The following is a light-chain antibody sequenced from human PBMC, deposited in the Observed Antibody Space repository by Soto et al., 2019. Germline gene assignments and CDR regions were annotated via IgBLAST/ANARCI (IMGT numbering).Light chain of an antibody. CDR1: SSNIGSNI. V-gene: IGLV1-44*01. CDR3: SAWDASLNAIL. J-gene: IGLJ2*01. Sequence: QSVLSQSPSASGTPGQRVTISCSGRSSNIGSNIVNWYQQLPGTAPKLLIYNNDQWPSGVPDRFSGSKSGTSASLAISGLQSEDEADYYCSAWDASLNAILFGGGTKVTVL. CDR2: NND.